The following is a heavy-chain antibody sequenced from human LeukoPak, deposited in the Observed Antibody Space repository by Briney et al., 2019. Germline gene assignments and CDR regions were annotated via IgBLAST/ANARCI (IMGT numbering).Heavy chain of an antibody. CDR3: ARDRGVYCSSGTCEAPY. V-gene: IGHV3-11*06. CDR1: GFSFSDYY. J-gene: IGHJ4*02. CDR2: ISSRSSYT. D-gene: IGHD2-15*01. Sequence: GGSLRLSCAASGFSFSDYYMSWIRQAPGKGLEWVSYISSRSSYTNYADSVKGRFTISRDNAKNSLYLQMNSLRAEDTAVYYCARDRGVYCSSGTCEAPYWGQGTLVTVSS.